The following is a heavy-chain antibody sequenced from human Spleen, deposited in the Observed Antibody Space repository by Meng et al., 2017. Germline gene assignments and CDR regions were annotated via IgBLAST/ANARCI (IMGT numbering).Heavy chain of an antibody. D-gene: IGHD3-22*01. CDR2: IYYSGST. V-gene: IGHV4-61*01. Sequence: QGQPRESGPGLVRPSATLAPPCTVSGGSVSSGSYYWSWIRQPPGKGLEWIGYIYYSGSTNYNPSLKSRVTISVDTSKNQFSLKLSSVTAADTAVYYCARDDSSGYYSYWGQGTLVTVSS. J-gene: IGHJ4*02. CDR3: ARDDSSGYYSY. CDR1: GGSVSSGSYY.